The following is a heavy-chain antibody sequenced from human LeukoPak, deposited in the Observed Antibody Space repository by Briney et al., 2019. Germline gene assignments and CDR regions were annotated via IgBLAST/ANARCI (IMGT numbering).Heavy chain of an antibody. J-gene: IGHJ4*02. V-gene: IGHV4-34*01. CDR2: INHSGST. CDR3: ARVTAMEGAAFDY. D-gene: IGHD5-18*01. CDR1: GGSFSGYY. Sequence: SETLSLTCAVYGGSFSGYYWSWIRQPPGKGLEWIGEINHSGSTNYNPSLKSRVTISVDTSKNQFSLKLSSVTAADTAVYYCARVTAMEGAAFDYWGQGTLVTVSS.